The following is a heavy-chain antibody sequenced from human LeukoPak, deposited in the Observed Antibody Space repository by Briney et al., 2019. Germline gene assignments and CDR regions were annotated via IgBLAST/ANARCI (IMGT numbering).Heavy chain of an antibody. CDR3: ARVRGALKIVVVLDAFDI. V-gene: IGHV3-53*01. CDR2: IYSGGST. CDR1: GFTVSSNY. Sequence: GGSLRLSCAASGFTVSSNYMSWVRQAPGKGLEWVSVIYSGGSTYYADSVKGRFTISRDNSKNTLYLQMNSLRAEDTAVYYCARVRGALKIVVVLDAFDIWGQGTMLTVSS. J-gene: IGHJ3*02. D-gene: IGHD3-22*01.